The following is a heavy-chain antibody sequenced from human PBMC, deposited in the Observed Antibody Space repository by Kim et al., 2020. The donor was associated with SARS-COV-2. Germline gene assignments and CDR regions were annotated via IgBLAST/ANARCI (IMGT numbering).Heavy chain of an antibody. J-gene: IGHJ4*02. CDR3: ARGVSSSWYAPNFDY. Sequence: KLQGRVTMTRDTSISTAYMELSRLRSDDTAVYYCARGVSSSWYAPNFDYWGQGTLVTVSS. D-gene: IGHD6-13*01. V-gene: IGHV1-2*02.